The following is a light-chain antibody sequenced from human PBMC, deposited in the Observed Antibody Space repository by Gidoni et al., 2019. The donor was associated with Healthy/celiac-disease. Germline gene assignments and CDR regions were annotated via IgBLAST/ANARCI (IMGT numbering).Light chain of an antibody. CDR1: QSVSSN. CDR3: QQYNNWPPWT. V-gene: IGKV3-15*01. J-gene: IGKJ1*01. Sequence: ERVMTQSPATLSVSPGERATLSCRASQSVSSNLAWYQHKPGQAPRLLIYGVSTRATGIPARFSGSGSGTEFTLTISSLQSEDFAVYYCQQYNNWPPWTFGQGTKVEIK. CDR2: GVS.